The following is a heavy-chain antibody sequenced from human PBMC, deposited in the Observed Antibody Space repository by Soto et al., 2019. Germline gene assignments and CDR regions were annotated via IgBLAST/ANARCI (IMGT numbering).Heavy chain of an antibody. V-gene: IGHV4-39*01. CDR2: IYYSGST. J-gene: IGHJ4*02. D-gene: IGHD6-19*01. CDR3: ARHRRIAVAGFYFDY. Sequence: SETLYLTCTVSGGSISSSSYYWGWIRQPPGKGLEWIGSIYYSGSTYYNPSLKSRVTISVDTSKNQFSLKLSSVTAADTAVYYCARHRRIAVAGFYFDYWGQGTLVTVSS. CDR1: GGSISSSSYY.